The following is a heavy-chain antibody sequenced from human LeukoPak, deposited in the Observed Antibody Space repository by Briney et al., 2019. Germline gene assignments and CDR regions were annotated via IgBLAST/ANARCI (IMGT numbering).Heavy chain of an antibody. CDR2: INHSGST. D-gene: IGHD3-3*01. CDR1: GGSFSGYY. V-gene: IGHV4-34*01. Sequence: SETLSLTCAVYGGSFSGYYWSWIRQPPGKGLEWIGEINHSGSTNYNPSLKSRVTISVDTSKNQFSLKLSSVTAADTAVYYCARGFAIFGVVISYYYYYMDVWGKGTTVTVSS. CDR3: ARGFAIFGVVISYYYYYMDV. J-gene: IGHJ6*03.